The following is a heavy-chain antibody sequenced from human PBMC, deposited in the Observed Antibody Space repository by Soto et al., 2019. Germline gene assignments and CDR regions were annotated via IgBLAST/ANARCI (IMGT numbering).Heavy chain of an antibody. CDR3: ATDPPTSITIFGVVPLGMDV. V-gene: IGHV3-48*02. Sequence: PGGSLRLSCAASGFTFSSYSMNWVRQAPGKGLEGVSYISSSSSTRYYADSVKGRFTISRDNAKNSLYLQMNSLRDEDTAVYYCATDPPTSITIFGVVPLGMDVWGQGTTVTVSS. D-gene: IGHD3-3*01. CDR1: GFTFSSYS. J-gene: IGHJ6*02. CDR2: ISSSSSTR.